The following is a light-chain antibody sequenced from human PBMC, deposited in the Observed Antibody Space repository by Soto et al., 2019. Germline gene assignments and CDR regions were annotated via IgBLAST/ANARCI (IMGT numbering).Light chain of an antibody. CDR2: DVN. CDR3: ISYTSISTYV. CDR1: SSDVGAYNY. V-gene: IGLV2-14*03. J-gene: IGLJ1*01. Sequence: QSLLTQPASVSGSPGQSIAISCTGTSSDVGAYNYVSWHQHHPGKVPKLMIYDVNSRPSGVSNRFSGSKSGNTASLTISGLQAEDEADYYCISYTSISTYVFGTGTKVTVL.